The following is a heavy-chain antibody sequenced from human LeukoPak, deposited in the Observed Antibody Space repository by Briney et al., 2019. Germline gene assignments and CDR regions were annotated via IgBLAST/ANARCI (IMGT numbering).Heavy chain of an antibody. Sequence: PGGSLRLSCAASGFTFSNHAMLWVRQAPGKGLEWVSAISGNGASTYYADSVKGRFTISRDNSKNTLWLQMNSLRAEDTAIYYCAKKLASISAFDIWDQETMVTVSS. CDR1: GFTFSNHA. V-gene: IGHV3-23*01. CDR3: AKKLASISAFDI. J-gene: IGHJ3*02. CDR2: ISGNGAST. D-gene: IGHD6-13*01.